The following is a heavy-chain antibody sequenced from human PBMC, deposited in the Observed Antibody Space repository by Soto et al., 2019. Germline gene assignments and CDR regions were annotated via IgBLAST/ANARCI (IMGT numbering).Heavy chain of an antibody. CDR2: INPSGGST. J-gene: IGHJ4*02. V-gene: IGHV1-46*01. CDR3: ARANQELLRYFDWLPQPLDY. Sequence: ASVKVSCKASGYTFTSYYMHWVRQAPGQGLEWMGIINPSGGSTSYAQKFQGRVTMTRDTSTSTVYMELSSLRSEDTAVYYCARANQELLRYFDWLPQPLDYWGQGTLVTVSS. CDR1: GYTFTSYY. D-gene: IGHD3-9*01.